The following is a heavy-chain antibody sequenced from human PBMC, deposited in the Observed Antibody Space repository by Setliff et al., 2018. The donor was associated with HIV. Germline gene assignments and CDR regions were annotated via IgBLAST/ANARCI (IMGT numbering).Heavy chain of an antibody. CDR1: CDSISRNHYY. D-gene: IGHD6-13*01. Sequence: PSETLSLTCSVSCDSISRNHYYWGWTRQSPGKGLEWIGNIFYSGHTYYNPSLRSRVTISVDTSKNQFSLNLRSVTAADTAVYYCARSPAAEGYWGQGTLVTVSS. CDR2: IFYSGHT. V-gene: IGHV4-39*01. J-gene: IGHJ4*02. CDR3: ARSPAAEGY.